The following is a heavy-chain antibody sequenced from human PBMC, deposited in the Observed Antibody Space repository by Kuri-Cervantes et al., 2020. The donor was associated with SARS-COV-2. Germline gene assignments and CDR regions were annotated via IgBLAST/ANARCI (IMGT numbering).Heavy chain of an antibody. CDR2: ISAYNGNT. J-gene: IGHJ4*02. Sequence: ASVKVSCKASGYTFTSYGISWVRQAPGQGLGWMGWISAYNGNTNYAQKFQGRVTMTTGTSTSTAYMELSSLRSDDTAVYYCARDLTVVAGGFDYWGQGTLVTVSS. V-gene: IGHV1-18*01. D-gene: IGHD2-21*02. CDR3: ARDLTVVAGGFDY. CDR1: GYTFTSYG.